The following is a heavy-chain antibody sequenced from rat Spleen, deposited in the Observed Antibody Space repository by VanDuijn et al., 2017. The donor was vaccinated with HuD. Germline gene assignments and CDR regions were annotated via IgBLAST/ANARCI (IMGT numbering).Heavy chain of an antibody. CDR2: ISSSGGRT. J-gene: IGHJ1*01. Sequence: EVHLVESGGGLVQPGRSLKLSCAASGFTFSNYGMHWIRQAPTKGLEWVATISSSGGRTYYRDSVRGRFTISIDNAKSTLYLQMNSLRSEDTATYFCTREETLYWYFDFWGPGTMVTVSS. CDR3: TREETLYWYFDF. V-gene: IGHV5-19*01. CDR1: GFTFSNYG. D-gene: IGHD3-4*01.